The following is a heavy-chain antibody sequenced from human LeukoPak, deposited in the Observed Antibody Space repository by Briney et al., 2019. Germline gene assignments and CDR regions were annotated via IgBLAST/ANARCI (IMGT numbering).Heavy chain of an antibody. CDR1: GYTFIAYF. V-gene: IGHV1-2*02. J-gene: IGHJ4*02. CDR2: IDPNSGGT. CDR3: ARGPSTGDFDY. Sequence: ASVKVSCKASGYTFIAYFLHWVRQAPGQGFEWMGWIDPNSGGTNYAQRFQDRVTMTRDTSISTAYMELTSLRYDDTAVYYCARGPSTGDFDYWGQGTLVTVSS. D-gene: IGHD7-27*01.